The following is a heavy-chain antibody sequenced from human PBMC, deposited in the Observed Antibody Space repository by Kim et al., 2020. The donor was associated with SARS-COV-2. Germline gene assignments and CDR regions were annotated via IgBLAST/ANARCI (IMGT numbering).Heavy chain of an antibody. CDR2: T. J-gene: IGHJ4*02. V-gene: IGHV3-43*01. D-gene: IGHD5-12*01. Sequence: TYYSDSMKGRITVSRDNSKNTLYLQMSSLRTEDTALYYCTKDEYNYDFDYWGQGTLVTVSS. CDR3: TKDEYNYDFDY.